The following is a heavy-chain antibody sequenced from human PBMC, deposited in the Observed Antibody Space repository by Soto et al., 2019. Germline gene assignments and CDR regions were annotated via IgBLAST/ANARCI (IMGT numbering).Heavy chain of an antibody. Sequence: GGSLRLSCAASGFTFDDYAMHWVRQAPGKGLEWVSGISWNSGSIGYADSVKGRFTISRDNAKNSLYLQMNSLRAEDTALYYCAKDGEGCSSTSCYGGFHYYYYYMDVWGKGTTVTVSS. CDR1: GFTFDDYA. CDR2: ISWNSGSI. D-gene: IGHD2-2*01. J-gene: IGHJ6*03. V-gene: IGHV3-9*01. CDR3: AKDGEGCSSTSCYGGFHYYYYYMDV.